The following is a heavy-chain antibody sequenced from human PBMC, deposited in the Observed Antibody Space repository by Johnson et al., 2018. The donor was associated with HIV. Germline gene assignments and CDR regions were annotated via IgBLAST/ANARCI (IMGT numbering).Heavy chain of an antibody. CDR3: ARACRDGYTCDAFDI. V-gene: IGHV3-20*04. CDR2: INWNGGSI. CDR1: GFTFDDYD. J-gene: IGHJ3*02. D-gene: IGHD5-24*01. Sequence: EVQLMESGGGVVRPGGSLRLSCAASGFTFDDYDMNWVRQAPGKGPEWVSSINWNGGSIRYADSVKGRFTISRDNSKNTLYLQMNSLRAEDTAVYYCARACRDGYTCDAFDIWGQGTMVTVSS.